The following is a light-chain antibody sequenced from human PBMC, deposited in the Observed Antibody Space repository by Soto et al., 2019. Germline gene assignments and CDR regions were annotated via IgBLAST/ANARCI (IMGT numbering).Light chain of an antibody. Sequence: EILLKQSPGTLSLSPGERATLSCRASQSVSNSYLAWYQQKPGQAPRLLIYGAATRATGIPDRFGGSGSGTDFILTISRLEPEDFAVYYCQQYGSSPPITFGQGTRLEIK. CDR2: GAA. CDR1: QSVSNSY. CDR3: QQYGSSPPIT. J-gene: IGKJ5*01. V-gene: IGKV3-20*01.